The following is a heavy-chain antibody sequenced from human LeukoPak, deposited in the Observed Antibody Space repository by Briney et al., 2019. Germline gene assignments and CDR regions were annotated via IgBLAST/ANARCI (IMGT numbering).Heavy chain of an antibody. CDR2: ISSSSSYI. J-gene: IGHJ6*02. D-gene: IGHD2-15*01. Sequence: GGSLRLSCAASGFTVSSNYMSWVRQAPGKGLEWVSSISSSSSYIYYADSVKGRFTISRDNAKNSLYLQMNSLRAEDTAVYYCARMICSGGSCDGYYYYGIAVWGQGTTVTVSS. CDR3: ARMICSGGSCDGYYYYGIAV. V-gene: IGHV3-21*01. CDR1: GFTVSSNY.